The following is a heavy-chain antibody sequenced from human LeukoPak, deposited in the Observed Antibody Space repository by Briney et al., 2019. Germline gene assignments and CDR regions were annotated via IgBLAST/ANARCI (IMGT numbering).Heavy chain of an antibody. CDR1: GLTFSSYG. Sequence: GRSLRLSCAASGLTFSSYGMHCVRQAPGKGLEWVAVISYDGSNKYYADSVKGRFTISRDNSKNTLYLQMNSLRAEESAVYYCAKSPDYYDSSGYGEWGQGTLVTVSS. D-gene: IGHD3-22*01. CDR3: AKSPDYYDSSGYGE. J-gene: IGHJ4*02. V-gene: IGHV3-30*18. CDR2: ISYDGSNK.